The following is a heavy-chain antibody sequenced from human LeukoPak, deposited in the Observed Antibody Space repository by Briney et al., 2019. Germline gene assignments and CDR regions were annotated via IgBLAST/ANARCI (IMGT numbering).Heavy chain of an antibody. V-gene: IGHV1-2*02. D-gene: IGHD1-26*01. CDR1: GYTFTGYY. J-gene: IGHJ4*02. CDR3: ARVGPSGSYYEY. Sequence: ASVKVSCKPSGYTFTGYYLHWVRQAPGQGLEWMGWINPNSGGTNYAQKFQGRATMTRDTSISTAYMELSRLRSDDTAVYYCARVGPSGSYYEYWGQGTLVTVSS. CDR2: INPNSGGT.